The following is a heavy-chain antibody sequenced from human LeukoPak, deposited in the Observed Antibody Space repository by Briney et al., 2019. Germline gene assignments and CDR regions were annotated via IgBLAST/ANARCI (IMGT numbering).Heavy chain of an antibody. CDR3: AREASSSWYHAFDI. CDR2: IYYSGST. Sequence: SETLSLTCTVSGGPISSYYWSWIRQPPGKGLEWIGYIYYSGSTNYNPSLKSRVTISVDTSKNQFSLKLSSVTAADTAVYYCAREASSSWYHAFDIWGQGTMVTVSS. V-gene: IGHV4-59*01. CDR1: GGPISSYY. J-gene: IGHJ3*02. D-gene: IGHD6-13*01.